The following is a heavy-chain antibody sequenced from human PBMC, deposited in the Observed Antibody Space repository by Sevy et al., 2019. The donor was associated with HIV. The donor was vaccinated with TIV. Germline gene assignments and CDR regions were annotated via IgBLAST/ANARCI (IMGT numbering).Heavy chain of an antibody. D-gene: IGHD6-6*01. Sequence: GGSLRLSCAASGFTFSSYGIHWVRQTPGKGLEWVSFISSDGNDKYYADSVKGRFSISRDNSKKTLYLQMNSLRADDTAVYYCARGLAALPGYYYGMDVWGLGTTVTVSS. CDR1: GFTFSSYG. J-gene: IGHJ6*02. CDR3: ARGLAALPGYYYGMDV. V-gene: IGHV3-30*03. CDR2: ISSDGNDK.